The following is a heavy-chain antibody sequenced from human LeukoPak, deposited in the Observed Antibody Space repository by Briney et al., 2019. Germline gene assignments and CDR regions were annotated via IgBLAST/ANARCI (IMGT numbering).Heavy chain of an antibody. J-gene: IGHJ3*02. CDR3: ARDFSSRGVFDI. CDR1: GDSVSSNSAA. Sequence: QTLSLTCAISGDSVSSNSAAWNWIRQSPSKGLEWLGRRYYSYKWYNDYAVYVKSRITINPDTSKNQFSLQLNSVTPEDTAVYYCARDFSSRGVFDIWGQGTMVTVSS. V-gene: IGHV6-1*01. CDR2: RYYSYKWYN. D-gene: IGHD6-13*01.